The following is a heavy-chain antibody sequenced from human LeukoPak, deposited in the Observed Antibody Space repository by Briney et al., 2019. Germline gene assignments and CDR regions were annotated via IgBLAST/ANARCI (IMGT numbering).Heavy chain of an antibody. CDR3: AKNYGSGYRYFDY. CDR1: GFTFSSYA. V-gene: IGHV3-23*01. CDR2: ISGSGSST. D-gene: IGHD3-10*01. J-gene: IGHJ4*02. Sequence: PRGSLRLSCAASGFTFSSYAMSWVRQAPGKGLEWVSSISGSGSSTYYADSVKGRFTISRDNSKNTLYLQMNSLTADDTAVYYCAKNYGSGYRYFDYWGQGTLVTVSS.